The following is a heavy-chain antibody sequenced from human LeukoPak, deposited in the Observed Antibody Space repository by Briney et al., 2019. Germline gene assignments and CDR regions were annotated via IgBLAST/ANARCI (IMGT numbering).Heavy chain of an antibody. D-gene: IGHD2-2*02. CDR2: ISSTGDST. CDR1: GFSVSDYG. J-gene: IGHJ5*01. CDR3: AKQSCRNSNCYIDS. Sequence: GGCLTPSCAASGFSVSDYGMNWGRQAPGQGVECVSVISSTGDSTYYADCVKGRFTISRDNSKNTLYLPMNSLRAEDTAVYYCAKQSCRNSNCYIDSWGQGTLVTVSS. V-gene: IGHV3-23*01.